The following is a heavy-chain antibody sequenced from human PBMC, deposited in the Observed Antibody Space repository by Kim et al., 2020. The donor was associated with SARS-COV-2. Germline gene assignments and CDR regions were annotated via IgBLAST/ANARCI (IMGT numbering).Heavy chain of an antibody. J-gene: IGHJ4*02. Sequence: SETLSLTCAVYGGSFSGYYWSWIRQPPGKGLEWIGEINHSGSTNYNPSLKSRVTISVDTSKNQFSLKLSSVTAADTAVYYCARAIREGSSSPFDYWGQGTLVTVSS. D-gene: IGHD6-6*01. CDR1: GGSFSGYY. V-gene: IGHV4-34*01. CDR3: ARAIREGSSSPFDY. CDR2: INHSGST.